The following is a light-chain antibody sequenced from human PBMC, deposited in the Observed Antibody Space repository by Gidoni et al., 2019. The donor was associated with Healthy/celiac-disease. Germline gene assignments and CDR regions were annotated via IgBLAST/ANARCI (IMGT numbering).Light chain of an antibody. CDR3: QQRSNWPPTWT. CDR1: QSVSSY. J-gene: IGKJ1*01. CDR2: DAS. V-gene: IGKV3-11*01. Sequence: EIVLTQSSATLSLSPGERATHSCRASQSVSSYLAWYPPKPGQAPRLLIHDASNRATGIPARFSGSGSGTDFTLTISSLEPEDFAVYYCQQRSNWPPTWTFGQGTKVEIK.